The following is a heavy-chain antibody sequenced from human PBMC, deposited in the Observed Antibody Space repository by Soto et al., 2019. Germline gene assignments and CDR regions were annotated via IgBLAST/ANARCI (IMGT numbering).Heavy chain of an antibody. V-gene: IGHV1-2*04. Sequence: ASVKVSCKASGYTFTGYYMHWVRQAPGQGLEWMGWINPNSGGTNYAQKFQGWVTMTRDTSISTAYMELSRLRSDDTAVYYCARVPPKSGGWYRRTDCYFVYWGQGTLVTVSS. CDR1: GYTFTGYY. D-gene: IGHD6-19*01. J-gene: IGHJ4*02. CDR2: INPNSGGT. CDR3: ARVPPKSGGWYRRTDCYFVY.